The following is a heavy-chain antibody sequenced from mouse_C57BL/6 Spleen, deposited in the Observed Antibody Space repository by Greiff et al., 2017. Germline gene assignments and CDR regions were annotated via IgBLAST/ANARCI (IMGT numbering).Heavy chain of an antibody. CDR3: TRDYYGSTLDY. V-gene: IGHV1-15*01. Sequence: QVQLQQSGAELVRPGASVTLSCKASGYTFTDYEMHWVKQRPVHGLEWIGAIDPDTGGTAYNQKFKGKAILTADKSSSTAYMELRSLTSEDSAVYYCTRDYYGSTLDYWGQGTTLTVSS. J-gene: IGHJ2*01. CDR1: GYTFTDYE. D-gene: IGHD1-1*01. CDR2: IDPDTGGT.